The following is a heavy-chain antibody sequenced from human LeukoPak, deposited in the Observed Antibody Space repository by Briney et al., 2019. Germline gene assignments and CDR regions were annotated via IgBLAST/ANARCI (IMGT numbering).Heavy chain of an antibody. CDR2: ISAYNGNT. J-gene: IGHJ4*02. Sequence: ASVKVSCKASGYTFTSYGISWVRQAPGQGLEWMGWISAYNGNTNYAQKFQGRVTMTEDTSTDTAYMELSSLRSEDTAVYCCATSEVGYSYGYGNYWGQGTLVTVSS. CDR1: GYTFTSYG. CDR3: ATSEVGYSYGYGNY. D-gene: IGHD5-18*01. V-gene: IGHV1-18*01.